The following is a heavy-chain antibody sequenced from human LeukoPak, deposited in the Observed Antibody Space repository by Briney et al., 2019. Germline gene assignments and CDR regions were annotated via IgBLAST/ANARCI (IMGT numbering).Heavy chain of an antibody. CDR3: ARRLRGYSYGSYSYFDY. CDR1: GGSFSGYY. CDR2: INHSGST. Sequence: SETLSLTCAVYGGSFSGYYWSWIRQPPGKGLEWIGEINHSGSTNYNPSLKSRVTISVDTSKNQFSLKLSSVTAADTAVYYCARRLRGYSYGSYSYFDYWGQGTLVTVSS. V-gene: IGHV4-34*01. D-gene: IGHD5-18*01. J-gene: IGHJ4*02.